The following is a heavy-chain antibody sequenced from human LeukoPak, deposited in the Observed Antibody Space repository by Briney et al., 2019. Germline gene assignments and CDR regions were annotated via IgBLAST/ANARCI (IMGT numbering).Heavy chain of an antibody. V-gene: IGHV3-23*01. CDR1: GFTFSIYA. D-gene: IGHD6-19*01. CDR2: IVNSGDIT. Sequence: GGSLRLSCVASGFTFSIYAVSWVRQAPGKGLEWVSGIVNSGDITYYTSSVKGRFTISRDNSKNTLYLQMNSLRAEDTAVYYCAKCQTAGWYHFDYWGQGTLVTASS. J-gene: IGHJ4*02. CDR3: AKCQTAGWYHFDY.